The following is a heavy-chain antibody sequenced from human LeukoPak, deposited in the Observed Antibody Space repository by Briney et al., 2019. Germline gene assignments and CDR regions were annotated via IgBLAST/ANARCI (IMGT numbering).Heavy chain of an antibody. D-gene: IGHD4-17*01. CDR1: GFTFSSYA. V-gene: IGHV3-23*01. Sequence: GGSLRLSCAASGFTFSSYAMNWVRQAPGKGLEWVSGISGGGGSTYYADSVKGRFTISRDNSKNTLYLQMNSLRAEDTAVYYCAKAPLLTTVTHFDYWGQGTLDTVSP. CDR3: AKAPLLTTVTHFDY. CDR2: ISGGGGST. J-gene: IGHJ4*02.